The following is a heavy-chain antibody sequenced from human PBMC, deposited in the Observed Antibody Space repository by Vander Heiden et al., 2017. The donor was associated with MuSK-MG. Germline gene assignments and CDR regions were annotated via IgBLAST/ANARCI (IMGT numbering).Heavy chain of an antibody. CDR3: VRDGGRGYDFDY. Sequence: EVLLVRSGGDLARPGGSLRLSCAASGFSFSSYHMNWVRQAPGKGLEWISYMTLGGGVIYYSDSVKGRFTISRDNAKSSLYLQLNSLRDEDTAVYYCVRDGGRGYDFDYWGQGTLVTVSS. V-gene: IGHV3-48*02. CDR2: MTLGGGVI. J-gene: IGHJ4*02. D-gene: IGHD5-12*01. CDR1: GFSFSSYH.